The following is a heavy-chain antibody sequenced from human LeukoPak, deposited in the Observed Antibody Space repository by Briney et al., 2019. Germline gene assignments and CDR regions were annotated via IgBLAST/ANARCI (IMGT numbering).Heavy chain of an antibody. CDR1: GYTFTSYY. J-gene: IGHJ4*02. CDR3: ARDHEYYYGSGSYYPGGCDY. V-gene: IGHV1-46*01. CDR2: INPSGGST. Sequence: ASVKVSCKASGYTFTSYYMHWVRQAPGQGLEWMGIINPSGGSTSYAQKFQGRVTMTRDASTSTVYMELSSLRSEDTAVYYCARDHEYYYGSGSYYPGGCDYWGQGTLVTVSS. D-gene: IGHD3-10*01.